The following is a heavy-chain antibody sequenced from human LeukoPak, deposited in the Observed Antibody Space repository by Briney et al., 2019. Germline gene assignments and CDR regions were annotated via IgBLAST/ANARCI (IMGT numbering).Heavy chain of an antibody. Sequence: PGGSLSPSWSASGSTFISNAMRGVGRPPGGGRGGVEEISGRDGRTYYTDSVKGRFTISRDNSRDTLYLQMNSLRAEDTAVYYCSTSPSFGSSWYQFNYWGQGTLVTVSS. CDR1: GSTFISNA. J-gene: IGHJ4*02. CDR3: STSPSFGSSWYQFNY. D-gene: IGHD6-13*01. CDR2: ISGRDGRT. V-gene: IGHV3-23*01.